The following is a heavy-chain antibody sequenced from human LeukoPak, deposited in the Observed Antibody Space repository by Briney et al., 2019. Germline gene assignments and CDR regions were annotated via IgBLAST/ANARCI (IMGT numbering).Heavy chain of an antibody. D-gene: IGHD4-11*01. CDR2: IYTSGST. CDR1: GGSISSYY. V-gene: IGHV4-4*07. J-gene: IGHJ2*01. CDR3: ATDYSNYAYWYFDL. Sequence: SETLSLTCTVSGGSISSYYWSWIRQPAGKGLEWIGRIYTSGSTNYNPSLKSRVTMSVDTSKNQFSLKLSSVTAADTAVYYCATDYSNYAYWYFDLWGRGTLVTVSS.